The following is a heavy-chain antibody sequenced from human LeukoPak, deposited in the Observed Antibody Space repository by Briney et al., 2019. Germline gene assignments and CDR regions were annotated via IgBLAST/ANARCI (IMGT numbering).Heavy chain of an antibody. CDR3: ARGRSGYDSPFDY. CDR1: GGSISSSSYY. J-gene: IGHJ4*02. Sequence: PSETLSLTCTVSGGSISSSSYYWGWIRQPPGKGLEWIGSIYYSGSTYYNPSLKSRVTISVDTSKNQFSLKLSPVTAADTAVYYCARGRSGYDSPFDYWGQGTLVTVSS. CDR2: IYYSGST. D-gene: IGHD5-12*01. V-gene: IGHV4-39*07.